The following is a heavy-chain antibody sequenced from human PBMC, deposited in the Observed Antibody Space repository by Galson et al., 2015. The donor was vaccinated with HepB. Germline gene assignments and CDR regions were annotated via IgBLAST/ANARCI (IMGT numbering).Heavy chain of an antibody. V-gene: IGHV3-30*03. D-gene: IGHD3-16*02. J-gene: IGHJ6*01. CDR2: ISRHGDTK. CDR3: GIVPGPMDV. Sequence: SLRLSCAASGFTFSHYGMVWVRQVPGKGLEWMSFISRHGDTKLYADSVKGRFSISRDNSGNTLHLVMDSLSAEDTAVYFCGIVPGPMDVWGKGTTVTVSS. CDR1: GFTFSHYG.